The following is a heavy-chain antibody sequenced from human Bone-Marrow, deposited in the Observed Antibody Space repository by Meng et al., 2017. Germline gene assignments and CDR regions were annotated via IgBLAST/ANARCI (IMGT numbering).Heavy chain of an antibody. D-gene: IGHD3-22*01. CDR1: GGSFSGYY. V-gene: IGHV4-34*01. Sequence: QAELQRWGAGQLKTLETLSLTCAVYGGSFSGYYWSWIRQPPGKGLEWIGEINHSGSTNYNPSLKSRVTISVDTSKNQFSLKLSSVTAADTAVYYCARARLYYYDSSGYPSYFDYWGQGTLVTVSS. J-gene: IGHJ4*02. CDR3: ARARLYYYDSSGYPSYFDY. CDR2: INHSGST.